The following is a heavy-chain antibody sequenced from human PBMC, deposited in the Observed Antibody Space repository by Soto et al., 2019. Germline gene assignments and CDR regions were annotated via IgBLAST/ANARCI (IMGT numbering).Heavy chain of an antibody. V-gene: IGHV3-23*01. CDR2: ISGSGGST. CDR3: AKATSVLAARPKNAFDI. Sequence: EVQLLESGGGLVQPGGSLRLSCAASGFTFSSYAMSWVRQAPVKGLEWVSAISGSGGSTYYADSVKGRFTISRDNSKNTLYLQMNGLRAEDTAVYYCAKATSVLAARPKNAFDIWGQGTMVTVSS. D-gene: IGHD6-6*01. J-gene: IGHJ3*02. CDR1: GFTFSSYA.